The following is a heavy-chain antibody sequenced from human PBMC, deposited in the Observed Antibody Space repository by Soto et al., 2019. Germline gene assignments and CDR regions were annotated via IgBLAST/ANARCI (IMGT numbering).Heavy chain of an antibody. V-gene: IGHV1-46*01. CDR3: ASSPAYGSSWYGIPPDLSHGMDV. Sequence: ASVKVSCKAPGYTFTSYYIHWVRQAPGQGLEWMGIINPRGGITAYAQKFQGRLTMTGDTSTSTVYMELSSLTSEDTAMYHCASSPAYGSSWYGIPPDLSHGMDVWGQGTPVTVYS. J-gene: IGHJ6*02. CDR2: INPRGGIT. CDR1: GYTFTSYY. D-gene: IGHD6-13*01.